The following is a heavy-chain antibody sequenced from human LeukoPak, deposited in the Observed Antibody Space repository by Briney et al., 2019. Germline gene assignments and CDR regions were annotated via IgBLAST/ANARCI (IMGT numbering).Heavy chain of an antibody. Sequence: HPGGSLRLSCAASGFTFSSYAMSWVRQAPGKGLEWVSAISGSGGSTYYADSVKGRFTISRDNSKNTLYLQMNSLRAEDTAVYYCAKDRIRHYYGSGNYYFDYWGQGTLVTVSS. V-gene: IGHV3-23*01. D-gene: IGHD3-10*01. J-gene: IGHJ4*02. CDR2: ISGSGGST. CDR1: GFTFSSYA. CDR3: AKDRIRHYYGSGNYYFDY.